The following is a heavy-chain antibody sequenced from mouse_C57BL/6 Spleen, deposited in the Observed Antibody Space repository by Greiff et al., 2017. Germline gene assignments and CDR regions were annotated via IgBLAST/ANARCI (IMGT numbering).Heavy chain of an antibody. J-gene: IGHJ4*01. CDR2: IHPNSGST. Sequence: QVHVKQPGAELVKPGASVKLSCKASGYTFTSYWMHWVKQRPGQGLEWIGMIHPNSGSTNYNEKFKSKATLTVDKSSSTAYMQLSSLTSEDSAVYYCARRSTVVGGAMDYWGQGTSVTVSS. D-gene: IGHD1-1*01. CDR1: GYTFTSYW. V-gene: IGHV1-64*01. CDR3: ARRSTVVGGAMDY.